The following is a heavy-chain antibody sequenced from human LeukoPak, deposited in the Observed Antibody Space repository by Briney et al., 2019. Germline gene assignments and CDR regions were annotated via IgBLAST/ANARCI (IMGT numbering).Heavy chain of an antibody. CDR2: ISSSGSTI. J-gene: IGHJ4*02. Sequence: PGRSLRLSCAASGFTFSSYEMNWVRQAPGKGLEWVSYISSSGSTIYYADSVKGRFTISRDNAKNSLYLQMNSLRAEDTAVYYCARDPDGYRQGHHFDYWGQGTLVAVSS. V-gene: IGHV3-48*03. CDR1: GFTFSSYE. CDR3: ARDPDGYRQGHHFDY. D-gene: IGHD5-18*01.